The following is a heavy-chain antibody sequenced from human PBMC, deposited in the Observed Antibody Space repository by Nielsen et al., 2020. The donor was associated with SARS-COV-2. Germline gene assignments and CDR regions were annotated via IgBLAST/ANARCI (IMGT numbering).Heavy chain of an antibody. CDR3: ARAIKGGWSSDY. D-gene: IGHD6-19*01. J-gene: IGHJ4*02. V-gene: IGHV4-30-2*01. CDR2: IYHSGST. Sequence: SETLSLTCAVSGGSISSGGYSWSWIRQPPGKGLEWIGYIYHSGSTYYNPSLKSRVTISVDRSKNQFSLRLSSVTAADTAVYYCARAIKGGWSSDYWGQGTLVTVSS. CDR1: GGSISSGGYS.